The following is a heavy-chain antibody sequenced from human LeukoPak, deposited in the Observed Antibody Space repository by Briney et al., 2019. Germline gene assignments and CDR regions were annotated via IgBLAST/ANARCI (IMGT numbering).Heavy chain of an antibody. CDR3: AKHQQVYGDSLMDV. V-gene: IGHV3-23*01. CDR2: ISGSGGRT. D-gene: IGHD4-17*01. Sequence: GGSLRLSCAGYGFTFNTYAMSWVRQAPGKGLEWVSTISGSGGRTYYADSVKGRFTISRDNSKNTLYLQMNSLRAEDTAVYYCAKHQQVYGDSLMDVRGQGTTVTVSS. CDR1: GFTFNTYA. J-gene: IGHJ6*02.